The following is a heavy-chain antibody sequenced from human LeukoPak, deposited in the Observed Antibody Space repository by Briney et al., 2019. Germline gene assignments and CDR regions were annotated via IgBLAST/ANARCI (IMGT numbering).Heavy chain of an antibody. J-gene: IGHJ4*02. Sequence: GASVKVSCKASGYTFTGYYMHWVRQAPGQGLEWMGWINPNSGGTNYAQKFQGRVTMTRDTSISTAYMELSRLRSDDTAVYYRARDRYYDFWSGYPLDYWGQGTLVTVSS. CDR1: GYTFTGYY. CDR3: ARDRYYDFWSGYPLDY. D-gene: IGHD3-3*01. V-gene: IGHV1-2*02. CDR2: INPNSGGT.